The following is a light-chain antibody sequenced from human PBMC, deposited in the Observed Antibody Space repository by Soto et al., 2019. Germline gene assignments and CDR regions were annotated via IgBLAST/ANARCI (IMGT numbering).Light chain of an antibody. Sequence: ALTQPASVSGSPGQSITVSCTGTSSDVGGYNYVSWYQQHPGKAPRLMIYDVTNRPSGVSNRFSGSKSGNTASLTISGLQAEDEADYYCSSYRRGSTYVFGTGTKATVL. V-gene: IGLV2-14*01. J-gene: IGLJ1*01. CDR3: SSYRRGSTYV. CDR2: DVT. CDR1: SSDVGGYNY.